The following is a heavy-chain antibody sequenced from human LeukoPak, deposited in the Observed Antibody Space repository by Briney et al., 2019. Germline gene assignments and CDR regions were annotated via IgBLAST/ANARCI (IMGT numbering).Heavy chain of an antibody. CDR1: GGSIGSYY. CDR2: IYTSGGT. Sequence: SETLSLTCTVSGGSIGSYYWSWIRQPAGKGLEWNGRIYTSGGTVYNPSLKSRVTMSVDTSKNQFSLKLSSVTAANTAVYYCARGVFYYDTSGRGYYFDYWGQGTLVTVSS. V-gene: IGHV4-4*07. CDR3: ARGVFYYDTSGRGYYFDY. D-gene: IGHD3-22*01. J-gene: IGHJ4*02.